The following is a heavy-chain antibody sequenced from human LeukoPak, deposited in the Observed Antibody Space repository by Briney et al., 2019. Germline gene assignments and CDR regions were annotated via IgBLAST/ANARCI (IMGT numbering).Heavy chain of an antibody. CDR2: IITIFGTA. J-gene: IGHJ5*02. V-gene: IGHV1-69*13. Sequence: SVKLSCKASGGTFSSYAISWVRQAPGQGLEWMGGIITIFGTANYAQKFQGRVTITADESTSTAYMELSSLRYEDTAVYYCARADCSGGSCYSSWFDPWGQGTLVTVSS. CDR1: GGTFSSYA. D-gene: IGHD2-15*01. CDR3: ARADCSGGSCYSSWFDP.